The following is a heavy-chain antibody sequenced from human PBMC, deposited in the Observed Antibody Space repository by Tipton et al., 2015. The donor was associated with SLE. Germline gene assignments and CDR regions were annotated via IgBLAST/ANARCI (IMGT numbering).Heavy chain of an antibody. CDR1: GGSINTKY. CDR2: IYYSGST. Sequence: TLSLTCTVSGGSINTKYWTWIRQPPGKGLEWIGSIYYSGSTYYNPSLKSRVTISVDTSKNQFSLKLSSVTAADTAVYYCARVQAYEGFDPWGQGTLVTVSS. V-gene: IGHV4-39*07. D-gene: IGHD3-16*01. CDR3: ARVQAYEGFDP. J-gene: IGHJ5*02.